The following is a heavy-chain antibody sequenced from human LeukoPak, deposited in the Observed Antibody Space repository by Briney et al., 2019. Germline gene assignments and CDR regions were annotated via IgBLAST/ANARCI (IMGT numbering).Heavy chain of an antibody. CDR2: INHSGST. CDR1: GGSFSGYY. D-gene: IGHD2-2*03. J-gene: IGHJ4*02. V-gene: IGHV4-34*01. CDR3: ARHGSTDYFDY. Sequence: SETLSLTCAVYGGSFSGYYWSWIRQPPGKGLEWIGEINHSGSTNYNPSLKSRVTISVDTSKNQFSLRLSSVTAADTAVYYCARHGSTDYFDYWGQGTLVTVSS.